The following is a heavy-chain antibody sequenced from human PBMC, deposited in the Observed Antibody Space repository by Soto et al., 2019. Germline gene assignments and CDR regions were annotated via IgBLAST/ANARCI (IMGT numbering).Heavy chain of an antibody. J-gene: IGHJ6*02. V-gene: IGHV3-21*01. Sequence: GGSLRLSCAASGFTFSSYSMNWVRQAPGKGLEWVSSISSSSSYIYYADSVKGRFTISRDNAKNSLYLQMNSLRAEDTAVYYCARPAYCSSTSCYVLDGMDVWGQGTTVTVSS. CDR3: ARPAYCSSTSCYVLDGMDV. D-gene: IGHD2-2*01. CDR2: ISSSSSYI. CDR1: GFTFSSYS.